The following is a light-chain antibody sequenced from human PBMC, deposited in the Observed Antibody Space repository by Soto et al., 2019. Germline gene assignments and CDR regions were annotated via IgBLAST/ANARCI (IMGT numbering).Light chain of an antibody. CDR3: KQFYSSPLT. J-gene: IGKJ4*01. CDR2: AAS. V-gene: IGKV1-9*01. Sequence: DIQLTQSPSFLSASVGDRVTITCRASQGISTYLAWYQQSPGKAPTLLIYAASTLQSGVPSRFSGSGSGTKFTLTISSLQPEDLAPYYCKQFYSSPLTFGGGTKVNI. CDR1: QGISTY.